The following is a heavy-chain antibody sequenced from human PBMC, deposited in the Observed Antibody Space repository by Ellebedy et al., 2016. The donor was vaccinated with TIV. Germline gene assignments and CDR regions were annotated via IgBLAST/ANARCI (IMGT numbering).Heavy chain of an antibody. J-gene: IGHJ4*02. CDR3: ASVYSSSSGGGY. CDR1: GFSFSSYS. Sequence: GESLKISCAASGFSFSSYSMSWVRQAPGKGLEWVSSISSSSSYIYYADSVKGRFTISRDNAENSLYLQMNSLRAEDTAVYYCASVYSSSSGGGYWGQGTLVTVSS. CDR2: ISSSSSYI. D-gene: IGHD6-6*01. V-gene: IGHV3-21*01.